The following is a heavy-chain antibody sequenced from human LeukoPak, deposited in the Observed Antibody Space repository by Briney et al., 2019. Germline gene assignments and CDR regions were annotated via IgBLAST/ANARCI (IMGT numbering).Heavy chain of an antibody. J-gene: IGHJ4*02. V-gene: IGHV4-34*01. CDR3: ARGALRYFDWSAQTFDY. D-gene: IGHD3-9*01. CDR1: GGSFSGYY. CDR2: INHSGST. Sequence: SETLSLTCAVYGGSFSGYYWSWIRQPPGKGLEWIGEINHSGSTNYNPSLKSRVTISVDTSKNQFSLKLSSVTAADTAVYYCARGALRYFDWSAQTFDYWGQGTLVTVSS.